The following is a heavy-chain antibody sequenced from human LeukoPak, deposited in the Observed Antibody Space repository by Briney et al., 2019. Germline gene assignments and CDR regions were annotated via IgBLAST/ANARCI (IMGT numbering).Heavy chain of an antibody. CDR3: ARALPYYDILTGYYGIDY. CDR2: INPNSGGT. CDR1: GYTFTGYY. V-gene: IGHV1-2*02. J-gene: IGHJ4*02. D-gene: IGHD3-9*01. Sequence: ASVKVSCKASGYTFTGYYMHWVRQAPGQGREWMGWINPNSGGTNYAQKFQGRVTMTRDTSISTAYMELSRLRSDDTAVYYCARALPYYDILTGYYGIDYWGQGTLVTVSS.